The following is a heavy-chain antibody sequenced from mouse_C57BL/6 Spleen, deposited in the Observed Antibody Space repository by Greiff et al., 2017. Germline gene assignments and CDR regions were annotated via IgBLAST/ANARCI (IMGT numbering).Heavy chain of an antibody. Sequence: EVKLQQSGPELVKPGASVKISCKASGYSFTDYNMNWVKQSNGKSLEWIGVINPNYGTTSYNQKFKGKATLTVDQSSSTAYMQLNSLTSEDSAVYYCAGGGGGLGYDRPFAYWGQGTLVTVSA. J-gene: IGHJ3*01. D-gene: IGHD2-2*01. CDR1: GYSFTDYN. CDR2: INPNYGTT. CDR3: AGGGGGLGYDRPFAY. V-gene: IGHV1-39*01.